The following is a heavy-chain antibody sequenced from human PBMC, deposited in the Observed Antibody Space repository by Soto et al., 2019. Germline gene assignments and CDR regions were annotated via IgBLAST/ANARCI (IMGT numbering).Heavy chain of an antibody. J-gene: IGHJ6*02. D-gene: IGHD1-1*01. V-gene: IGHV1-18*01. Sequence: ASVKVSCKASGYTFTSYGISWVRQAPGQGLEWMGWISAYNGNTNYAQKLQGRVTMTTDRSTSTAYMELSSLRSDDTAVYYCARGSEGTQPSFYYYGMDVWGQGTTVTVSS. CDR1: GYTFTSYG. CDR3: ARGSEGTQPSFYYYGMDV. CDR2: ISAYNGNT.